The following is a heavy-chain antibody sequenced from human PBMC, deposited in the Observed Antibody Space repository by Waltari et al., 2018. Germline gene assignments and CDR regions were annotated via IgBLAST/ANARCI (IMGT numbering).Heavy chain of an antibody. V-gene: IGHV4-59*11. J-gene: IGHJ4*02. CDR1: GGSISSHY. CDR3: ARFPTPYCSGGSCYFDY. D-gene: IGHD2-15*01. CDR2: IYYSGST. Sequence: QVQLQESSPGLVKPSETLSLTCTVSGGSISSHYWSWIRQPPGKGLEWIGYIYYSGSTNYNPSLKSRVTISVDTSKNQFSLKLSSVTAADTAVYYCARFPTPYCSGGSCYFDYWGQGTLVTVSS.